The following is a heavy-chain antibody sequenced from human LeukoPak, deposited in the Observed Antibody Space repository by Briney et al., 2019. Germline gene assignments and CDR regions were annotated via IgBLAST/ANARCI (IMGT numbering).Heavy chain of an antibody. Sequence: GGSLRLSCAASGFIFSISWMAWVRQAPGKGLEWVSTINRDGSAKSCVDSVKGRFTLSRDNAKDSLYLQMDSLNADDTAVYYCARQIISPRDGFDIWGKGTVVTVSS. J-gene: IGHJ3*02. CDR3: ARQIISPRDGFDI. CDR2: INRDGSAK. CDR1: GFIFSISW. V-gene: IGHV3-7*01. D-gene: IGHD3-3*02.